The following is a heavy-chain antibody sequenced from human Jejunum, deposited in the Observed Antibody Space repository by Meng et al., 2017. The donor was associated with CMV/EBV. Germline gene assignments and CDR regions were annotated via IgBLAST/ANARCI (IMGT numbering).Heavy chain of an antibody. CDR1: EFTFRNYA. CDR3: AKDDRGVQSN. D-gene: IGHD3-22*01. V-gene: IGHV3-23*01. CDR2: ISGGGET. Sequence: VQLSDSGGGVVRPGGSLRLSCAAFEFTFRNYAMSWVRQAPGKGMEWVSVISGGGETYYADSVKGRFTISRDNSKNTLFLQVSSLRAEDTAIYYCAKDDRGVQSNWGQGTLVTVSS. J-gene: IGHJ4*02.